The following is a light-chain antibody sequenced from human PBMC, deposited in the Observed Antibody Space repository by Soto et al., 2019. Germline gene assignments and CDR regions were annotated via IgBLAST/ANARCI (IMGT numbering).Light chain of an antibody. CDR3: SSYTSSSHV. Sequence: QSALTQPASVSGSPGQSITISCTGTSSDVGGYNYVSWYQQHPGKAPKLMIYDVSNRPSGVSNRFSGSKSGNTASLTISGLQAEDEADYYCSSYTSSSHVFGTGTQLTVL. V-gene: IGLV2-14*01. CDR2: DVS. CDR1: SSDVGGYNY. J-gene: IGLJ1*01.